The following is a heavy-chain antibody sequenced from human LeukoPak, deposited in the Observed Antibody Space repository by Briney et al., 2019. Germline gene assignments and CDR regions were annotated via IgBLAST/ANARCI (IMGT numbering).Heavy chain of an antibody. CDR2: IYYSGST. CDR3: AVGGSAFDI. D-gene: IGHD3-16*01. J-gene: IGHJ3*02. Sequence: SETLSLTCEVSGGSLTGYYWSWIRQPPGKGLEWIGYIYYSGSTNYNPSLKSRVTISVDTSKNQFSLKLSSVTAADTAVYYCAVGGSAFDIWGQGTMVTVSS. V-gene: IGHV4-59*01. CDR1: GGSLTGYY.